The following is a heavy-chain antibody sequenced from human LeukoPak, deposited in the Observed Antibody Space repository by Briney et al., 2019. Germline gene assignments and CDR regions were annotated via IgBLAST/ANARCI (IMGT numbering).Heavy chain of an antibody. D-gene: IGHD6-19*01. V-gene: IGHV4-59*01. J-gene: IGHJ4*02. CDR2: IYYSGST. CDR1: GGSISSYY. CDR3: ARKAVAGTLLGYYFDY. Sequence: SETLSLTCTVSGGSISSYYWSWIRQPPGKGLEWIGYIYYSGSTNYNPSLKSRVTISVDTSKNQFSLKLSSVTAADTAVYYCARKAVAGTLLGYYFDYWGQGTLVTVSS.